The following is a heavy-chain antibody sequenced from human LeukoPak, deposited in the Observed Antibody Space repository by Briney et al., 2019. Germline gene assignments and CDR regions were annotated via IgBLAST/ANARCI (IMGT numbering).Heavy chain of an antibody. J-gene: IGHJ4*02. CDR3: AKVAHDPGSYYPDY. V-gene: IGHV3-23*01. CDR2: ISNSGGST. CDR1: GFTFSSFA. D-gene: IGHD3-10*01. Sequence: GGSLRLSCAGSGFTFSSFAMSWVRQAPGKGLEWVSGISNSGGSTYYADSVKGRFTISRDNSKNTLYLQMNSLRDEDTAVYYCAKVAHDPGSYYPDYWGKGTLVTVSS.